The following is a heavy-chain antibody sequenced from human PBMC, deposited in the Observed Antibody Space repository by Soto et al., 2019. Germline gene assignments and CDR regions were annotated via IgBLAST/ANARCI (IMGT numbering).Heavy chain of an antibody. D-gene: IGHD6-6*01. V-gene: IGHV5-51*01. Sequence: PGESLNISCQGSGYSFASYWIGWVRQMDGEDMEWMRTIYPGDSDTRYSPSFQGQVTISADKSLSTAYLQWTSLKASDTALYYCARTRSFTLGFYYDGMDVWGQGTTVTVSS. CDR3: ARTRSFTLGFYYDGMDV. CDR2: IYPGDSDT. CDR1: GYSFASYW. J-gene: IGHJ6*02.